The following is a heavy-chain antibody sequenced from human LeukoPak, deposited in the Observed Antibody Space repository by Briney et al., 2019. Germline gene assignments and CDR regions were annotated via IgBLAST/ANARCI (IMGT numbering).Heavy chain of an antibody. CDR1: GGSISSHY. V-gene: IGHV4-59*11. J-gene: IGHJ3*02. Sequence: SETLSLTCTVSGGSISSHYWSWIRQPPGKGLEWIGYIYYSGSTDYNPSLKSRVTISVDMSKNQFSLKLSSVTAADTAVYYCARDQVVRGVSGFPDAFDIWGQGTMVTVSS. CDR2: IYYSGST. CDR3: ARDQVVRGVSGFPDAFDI. D-gene: IGHD3-10*01.